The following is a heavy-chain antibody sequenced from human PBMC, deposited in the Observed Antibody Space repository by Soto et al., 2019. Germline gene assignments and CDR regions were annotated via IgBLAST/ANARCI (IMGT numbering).Heavy chain of an antibody. J-gene: IGHJ3*02. CDR2: ISGSGDYT. CDR3: ATHGGFDI. D-gene: IGHD4-17*01. V-gene: IGHV3-23*01. Sequence: EVQLLESGGGLVQPGGSLRLSCAASGFTFSTSGMSWVRQAPGKGLEWVSSISGSGDYTNYADSVKGRFTISRDNSKNTLYLQINSLTAEDTAVYHCATHGGFDIWGQGTMVAVSS. CDR1: GFTFSTSG.